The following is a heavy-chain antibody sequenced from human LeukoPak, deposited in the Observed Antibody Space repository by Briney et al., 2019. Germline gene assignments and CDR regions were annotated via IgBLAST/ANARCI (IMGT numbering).Heavy chain of an antibody. D-gene: IGHD4-17*01. J-gene: IGHJ4*02. V-gene: IGHV4-38-2*02. CDR1: GYSISSGYY. Sequence: NPSETLSLTCTVSGYSISSGYYWGWIRQPPGKGLEWIGSIYHSGSSYYNPSLKSRVTISLDTSKNPFSLKLSSLTAADTAVYYCARVWVTTGIEVFDYWGQGTLVTVSS. CDR3: ARVWVTTGIEVFDY. CDR2: IYHSGSS.